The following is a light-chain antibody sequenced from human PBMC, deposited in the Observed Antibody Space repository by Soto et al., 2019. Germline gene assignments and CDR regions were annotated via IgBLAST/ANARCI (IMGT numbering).Light chain of an antibody. CDR1: TGAVTSDSY. V-gene: IGLV7-43*01. CDR2: STN. CDR3: LLYCYDTWV. J-gene: IGLJ3*02. Sequence: QAVVTQEPSLTVSPGGPVTLTCASSTGAVTSDSYANWLQQKPGQVPTTLIYSTNHRHSWTPARFSGALLGGKAALTLSGVQPDDESDSYCLLYCYDTWVFGGGTKVTVL.